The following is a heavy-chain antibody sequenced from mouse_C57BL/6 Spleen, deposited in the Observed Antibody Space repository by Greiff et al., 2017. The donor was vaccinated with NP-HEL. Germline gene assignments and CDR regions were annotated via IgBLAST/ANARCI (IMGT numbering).Heavy chain of an antibody. CDR2: IYPRSGNT. Sequence: VQLQQSGAELARPGASVKLSCKASGYTFTSYGISWVKQRTGQGLEWIGEIYPRSGNTYYNEKFKGKATLTADKSSSTAYMELRSLTSEDSAVYFCAIPPYYYGSSYKYFDVWGTGTTVTVSS. V-gene: IGHV1-81*01. CDR1: GYTFTSYG. CDR3: AIPPYYYGSSYKYFDV. D-gene: IGHD1-1*01. J-gene: IGHJ1*03.